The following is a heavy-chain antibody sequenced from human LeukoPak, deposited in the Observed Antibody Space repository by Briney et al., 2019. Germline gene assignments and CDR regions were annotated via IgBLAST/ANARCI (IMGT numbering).Heavy chain of an antibody. CDR1: GFTFSSYS. J-gene: IGHJ2*01. Sequence: GGSLRLSCAASGFTFSSYSMNWVRQAPGKGLEWVSSISSSSSYIYYADSVKGRFTIARDNARNSLYLQMNSLRAEDTAVYYCARDGLAAATLHWCFDLWGRGTLVTVSS. D-gene: IGHD2-15*01. V-gene: IGHV3-21*01. CDR3: ARDGLAAATLHWCFDL. CDR2: ISSSSSYI.